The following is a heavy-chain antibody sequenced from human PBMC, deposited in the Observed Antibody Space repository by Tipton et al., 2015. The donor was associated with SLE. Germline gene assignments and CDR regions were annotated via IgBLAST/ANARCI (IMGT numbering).Heavy chain of an antibody. CDR1: GGSISSGSYY. Sequence: TLSLTCTVSGGSISSGSYYWSWIRQPAGKGLEWIGRIYTSGSTNYNPSLKSRVTISVDTSKNQFSLKLSSVTAADTAVYYCARGDSSTGDIWGQGTMVTVSS. D-gene: IGHD6-13*01. CDR2: IYTSGST. J-gene: IGHJ3*02. CDR3: ARGDSSTGDI. V-gene: IGHV4-61*02.